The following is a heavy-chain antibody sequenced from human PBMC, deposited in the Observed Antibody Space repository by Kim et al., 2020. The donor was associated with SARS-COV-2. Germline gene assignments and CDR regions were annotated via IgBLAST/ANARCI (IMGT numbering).Heavy chain of an antibody. CDR2: ISYDGSNK. CDR1: GFTFSSYG. Sequence: GGSLRLSCAASGFTFSSYGMHWVRQAPGKGLEWVAVISYDGSNKYYADSVKGRFTISRDNSKNTLYLQMNSLRAEDTAVYYCAKWGSGSHPRSWFDPWG. D-gene: IGHD1-26*01. CDR3: AKWGSGSHPRSWFDP. J-gene: IGHJ5*02. V-gene: IGHV3-30*18.